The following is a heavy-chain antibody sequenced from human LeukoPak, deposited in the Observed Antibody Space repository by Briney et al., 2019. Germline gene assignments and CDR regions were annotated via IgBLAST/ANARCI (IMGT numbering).Heavy chain of an antibody. D-gene: IGHD5-12*01. V-gene: IGHV4-59*13. CDR2: VYYSEST. Sequence: SETLSLTCTVSGGSISSYYWSWIRQPPGKGLEWIGYVYYSESTNYNPSLKSRVTISLDTSKNQFSLRLTSVTAADTAVYYCARGTGGYEHRFDYWGQGTLVTVSS. J-gene: IGHJ4*02. CDR3: ARGTGGYEHRFDY. CDR1: GGSISSYY.